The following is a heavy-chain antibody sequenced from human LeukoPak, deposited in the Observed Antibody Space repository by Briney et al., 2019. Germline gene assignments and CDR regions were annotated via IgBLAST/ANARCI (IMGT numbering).Heavy chain of an antibody. CDR2: IYYSGST. CDR1: GGSFSGYY. Sequence: PSETLSLTCAVYGGSFSGYYWSWIRQHPGKGLEWIGYIYYSGSTYYNPSLKSRVTISVDTSKNQFSLKLSSVTAADTAVYYCARDRVAARWNYCGMDVWGQGTTVTVSS. CDR3: ARDRVAARWNYCGMDV. V-gene: IGHV4-31*11. D-gene: IGHD6-6*01. J-gene: IGHJ6*02.